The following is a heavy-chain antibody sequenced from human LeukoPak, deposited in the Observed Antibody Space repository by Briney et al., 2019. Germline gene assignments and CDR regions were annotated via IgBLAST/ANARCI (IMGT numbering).Heavy chain of an antibody. D-gene: IGHD3-10*01. CDR2: ISHSAIT. J-gene: IGHJ4*02. Sequence: SETLSLTCAVYGGSLTDYYWSWVRQPPGKGLEWIGQISHSAITNYNPSLESRVTMSVDTSKDQFSLKLSSVTAADTAVYYCARRQRGITMVRGVISKFDYWGQGTLVTLSS. CDR3: ARRQRGITMVRGVISKFDY. CDR1: GGSLTDYY. V-gene: IGHV4-34*01.